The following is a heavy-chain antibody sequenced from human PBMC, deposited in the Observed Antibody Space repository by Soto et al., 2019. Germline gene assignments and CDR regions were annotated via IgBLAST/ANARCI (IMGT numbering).Heavy chain of an antibody. V-gene: IGHV1-69*12. J-gene: IGHJ5*02. CDR2: IIPIFGTA. Sequence: QVQLVQSGAEVKKPGSSVXVXXXXXXXXXSSXXISWXRXXPGXGLEWMGGIIPIFGTANYAQKFQGRVTITADESTSTAYMELSSLRSEDTAVYYCXXTWMGXGXXNWFDPWGQGTLVTVSS. D-gene: IGHD2-2*03. CDR3: XXTWMGXGXXNWFDP. CDR1: XXXXSSXX.